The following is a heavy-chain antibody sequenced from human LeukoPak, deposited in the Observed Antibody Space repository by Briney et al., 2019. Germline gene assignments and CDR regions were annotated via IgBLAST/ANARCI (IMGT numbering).Heavy chain of an antibody. CDR3: ARGGHHFGGFYFYY. Sequence: SETLSLSSTVSADSLSSGGHYWAWVRQFPGKGLGLIGFILHSGSARHNPSLTSRVTISVDTSRKQFALKLSSVIAAHTAMYYCARGGHHFGGFYFYYWGQGIQVIVSS. D-gene: IGHD3-10*01. J-gene: IGHJ4*02. CDR1: ADSLSSGGHY. CDR2: ILHSGSA. V-gene: IGHV4-31*03.